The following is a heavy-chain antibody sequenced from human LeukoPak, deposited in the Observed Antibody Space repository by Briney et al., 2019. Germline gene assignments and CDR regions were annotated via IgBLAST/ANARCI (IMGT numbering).Heavy chain of an antibody. CDR3: ARGRATVTAPPDY. Sequence: PGGSLRLSCAASGFTFSSYEMNWVRQAPGKGLEWVSYISSSGSTIYYADSVKGRFTISRDNAKNSLYLQMNSLRAEDTAVYYCARGRATVTAPPDYWGQGTLVTVSS. J-gene: IGHJ4*02. D-gene: IGHD4-17*01. CDR2: ISSSGSTI. CDR1: GFTFSSYE. V-gene: IGHV3-48*03.